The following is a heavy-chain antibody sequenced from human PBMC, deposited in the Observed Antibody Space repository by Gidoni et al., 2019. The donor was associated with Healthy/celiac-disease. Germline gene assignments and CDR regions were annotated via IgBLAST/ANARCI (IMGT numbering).Heavy chain of an antibody. V-gene: IGHV1-69*01. Sequence: QVQLVQSGAEVKKPGSSVKVSCKASGGTFRSYAISWVRQAPGQGLEWMGGILPIFGTANYAQKFQGRVTITADESTSTAYMELSSLRSEDTAVYYCARGSRYCSGGSCYSMSYWGQGTLVTVSS. CDR2: ILPIFGTA. CDR1: GGTFRSYA. J-gene: IGHJ4*02. D-gene: IGHD2-15*01. CDR3: ARGSRYCSGGSCYSMSY.